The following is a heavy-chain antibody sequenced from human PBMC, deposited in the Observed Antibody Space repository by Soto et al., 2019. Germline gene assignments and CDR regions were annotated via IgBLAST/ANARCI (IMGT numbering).Heavy chain of an antibody. Sequence: PGGSLRLSCAASGFTFSSYSMNWVRQAPGKWLEWVSSISSSSSYIYYADSVKGRFTISRDNAKNSLYLQMNSLRAEDTAVYYCARGPCSGGSCYPDYYYGMDVWGQGTTDNVSS. CDR1: GFTFSSYS. CDR2: ISSSSSYI. J-gene: IGHJ6*02. D-gene: IGHD2-15*01. CDR3: ARGPCSGGSCYPDYYYGMDV. V-gene: IGHV3-21*01.